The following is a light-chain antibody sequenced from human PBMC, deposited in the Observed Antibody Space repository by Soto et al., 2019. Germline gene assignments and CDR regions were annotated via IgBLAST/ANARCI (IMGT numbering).Light chain of an antibody. Sequence: DVVMTQSPLSLPVTLGQAASISCRSSQGLVYGDGHTYMHWFQQRPGQSPRRLIYQGSNRDSGVPDRFSGSASGTNFKLKISRVEAEDVGVYYCMQGTHWPPTFGGGTKVEIK. CDR1: QGLVYGDGHTY. J-gene: IGKJ4*01. CDR2: QGS. CDR3: MQGTHWPPT. V-gene: IGKV2-30*01.